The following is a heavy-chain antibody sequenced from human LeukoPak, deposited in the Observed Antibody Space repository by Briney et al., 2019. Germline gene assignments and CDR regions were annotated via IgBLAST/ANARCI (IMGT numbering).Heavy chain of an antibody. CDR3: ARGGGYYYDSSGYFDY. J-gene: IGHJ4*02. Sequence: ASVKVSCKASGYTFTSYYMHWVRQAPGQGLEWMGIINPSGGSTSYAQKFQGRVTMTTDTSTSTAYMELRSLRSDDTAVYYCARGGGYYYDSSGYFDYWGQGTLVTVSS. CDR1: GYTFTSYY. V-gene: IGHV1-46*01. CDR2: INPSGGST. D-gene: IGHD3-22*01.